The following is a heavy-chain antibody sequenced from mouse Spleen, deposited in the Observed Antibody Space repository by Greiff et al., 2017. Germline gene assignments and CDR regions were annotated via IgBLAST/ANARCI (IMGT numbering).Heavy chain of an antibody. CDR3: ARGGYPFFFAY. CDR2: IDPSDSET. J-gene: IGHJ3*01. V-gene: IGHV1-52*01. D-gene: IGHD2-14*01. CDR1: GYTFTSYW. Sequence: QVQLKQPGAELVRPGSSVKLSCKASGYTFTSYWMHWVKQRPIQGLEWIGNIDPSDSETHYNQKFKDKATLTVDKSSSTAYMQLSSLTSEDSAVYYCARGGYPFFFAYWGQGTLVTVSA.